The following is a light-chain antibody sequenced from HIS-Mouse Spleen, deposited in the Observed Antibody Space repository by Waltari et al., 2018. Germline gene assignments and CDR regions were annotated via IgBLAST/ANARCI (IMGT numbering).Light chain of an antibody. J-gene: IGLJ2*01. CDR1: ALPKKY. CDR3: YSTDSSGNHRV. Sequence: SYELTQPPSVSVSPGQTARITCSGDALPKKYAYWYQQKSGQAPVLVIYEDSKRPSGLPGRFSGSSSGTMATLTISGAQVEDAADYYCYSTDSSGNHRVFGGGTKLTVL. V-gene: IGLV3-10*01. CDR2: EDS.